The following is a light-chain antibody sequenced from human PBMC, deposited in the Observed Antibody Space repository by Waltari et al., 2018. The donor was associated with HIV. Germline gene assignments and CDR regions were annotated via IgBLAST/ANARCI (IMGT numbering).Light chain of an antibody. CDR1: QSISSW. CDR3: QQYNSYSLWT. Sequence: DLQMTQSPSSLSASVGDRVTITCRATQSISSWLAWFQQKPGKAPKLLIYMASSLESGVPSRFSGSGSGTEFTLTISSLQPDDFATYYCQQYNSYSLWTFGQGTKVEIK. CDR2: MAS. V-gene: IGKV1-5*03. J-gene: IGKJ1*01.